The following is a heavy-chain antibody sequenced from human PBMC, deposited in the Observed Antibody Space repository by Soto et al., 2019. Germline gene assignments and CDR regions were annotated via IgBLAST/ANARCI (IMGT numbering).Heavy chain of an antibody. V-gene: IGHV3-33*01. J-gene: IGHJ5*01. D-gene: IGHD1-1*01. Sequence: QVQLVESGGGVVQPGRSLRLSCAASGFMFSNHGMHWVRQAPGKGLEWVAVIWSDGNNRYYADSVKGRFTISRDNSKNTLYLQMNSLRAEDTAVYYCVRGDNWNDDASDSWGQGPLVTVSS. CDR2: IWSDGNNR. CDR1: GFMFSNHG. CDR3: VRGDNWNDDASDS.